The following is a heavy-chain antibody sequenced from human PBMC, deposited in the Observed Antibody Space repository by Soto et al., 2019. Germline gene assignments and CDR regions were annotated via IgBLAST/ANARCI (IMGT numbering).Heavy chain of an antibody. Sequence: EVQLLESGGGLVQPGGSLRLSCAASGFTFSTNSMTWVRQAPGKGLEWVCGISGGGDSTHYADSVKGRFTISRDNSKNMVYLQMNSQTADDTAVYFCSKCDGYGDQWGQGPLVTVSS. V-gene: IGHV3-23*01. J-gene: IGHJ5*02. CDR1: GFTFSTNS. D-gene: IGHD5-12*01. CDR3: SKCDGYGDQ. CDR2: ISGGGDST.